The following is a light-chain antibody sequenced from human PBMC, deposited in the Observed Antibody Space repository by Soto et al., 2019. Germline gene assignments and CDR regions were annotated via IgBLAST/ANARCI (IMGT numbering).Light chain of an antibody. CDR3: AAWDDSLNGPV. CDR1: SSNIGSDT. V-gene: IGLV1-44*01. Sequence: QSVLTQPPSASGTPGQRVTISCSGSSSNIGSDTVKWYQHLPGTAPKPLIYSNNQRPSGVPDRFSGSKSGTSASLAISGLQSEDEADYYCAAWDDSLNGPVFGGGTKLTVL. CDR2: SNN. J-gene: IGLJ2*01.